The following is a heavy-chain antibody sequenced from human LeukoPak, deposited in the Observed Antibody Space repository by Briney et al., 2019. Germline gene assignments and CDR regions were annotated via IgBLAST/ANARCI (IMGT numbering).Heavy chain of an antibody. V-gene: IGHV1-2*02. CDR1: GYTFTGYY. CDR2: INPNSGGT. Sequence: AASVKVSCKASGYTFTGYYMHWVRQAPGQGLEWMGWINPNSGGTNYAQKFQGRVTMTRDTSIGTAYMELSRLRSDDTAVYYCARGHQKGVIAAAGTGDYWGQGTLVTVSS. CDR3: ARGHQKGVIAAAGTGDY. J-gene: IGHJ4*02. D-gene: IGHD6-13*01.